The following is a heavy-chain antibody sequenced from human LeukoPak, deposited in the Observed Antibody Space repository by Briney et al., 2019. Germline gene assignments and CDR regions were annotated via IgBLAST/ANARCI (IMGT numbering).Heavy chain of an antibody. J-gene: IGHJ4*02. V-gene: IGHV7-4-1*02. CDR1: GYTFTSYA. D-gene: IGHD5-18*01. Sequence: ASVKVSCKASGYTFTSYAMNWVRQAPGQGLEWMGWINTNTGNPAYAQGFTGRFVFSLDTSVSTAYLQISSLKADDTAVYYCAREVAIGRAAMEGLLHWGQGTLVTVSS. CDR3: AREVAIGRAAMEGLLH. CDR2: INTNTGNP.